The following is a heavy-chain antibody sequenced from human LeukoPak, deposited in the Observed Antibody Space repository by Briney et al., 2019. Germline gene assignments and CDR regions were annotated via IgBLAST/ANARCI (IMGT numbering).Heavy chain of an antibody. Sequence: PGGSLRLSCAGSGFTFSSYSMHWVRPAPGKGLEWVSSIRSSSIYIYYADSLKGRFTISRDNAKNSLSLQMNSLRAEDTAVYYCARGRQNSGSYSDAFDIWGQGTVVTVSS. J-gene: IGHJ3*02. CDR2: IRSSSIYI. V-gene: IGHV3-21*01. CDR3: ARGRQNSGSYSDAFDI. CDR1: GFTFSSYS. D-gene: IGHD1-26*01.